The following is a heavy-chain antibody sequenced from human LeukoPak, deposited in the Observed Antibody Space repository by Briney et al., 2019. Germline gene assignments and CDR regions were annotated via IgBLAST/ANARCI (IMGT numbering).Heavy chain of an antibody. Sequence: GGFLRPSCAASGFTFSSYEMNWVRQAPGKGLEWVSYISSSGSTIYYADSVKGRFTISRDNSKNTLYLQMGSLRAEDMAVYYCARDVGPAYSSSWQWFDPWGQGTLVTVSS. CDR1: GFTFSSYE. J-gene: IGHJ5*02. D-gene: IGHD6-13*01. CDR3: ARDVGPAYSSSWQWFDP. V-gene: IGHV3-48*03. CDR2: ISSSGSTI.